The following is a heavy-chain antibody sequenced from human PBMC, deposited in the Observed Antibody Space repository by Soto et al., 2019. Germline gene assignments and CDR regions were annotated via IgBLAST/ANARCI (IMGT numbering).Heavy chain of an antibody. V-gene: IGHV1-69*13. CDR3: ARDHGIGPTIAAPPGQAYGMDV. J-gene: IGHJ6*02. D-gene: IGHD6-6*01. Sequence: SVKVSCKASGGTFSSYAISWVRQAPGQGLEWMGGIIPIFGTANYAQKFQGRVTITADESTSTAYMELSSLRSEDTAVYYCARDHGIGPTIAAPPGQAYGMDVWGQGTTVTASS. CDR1: GGTFSSYA. CDR2: IIPIFGTA.